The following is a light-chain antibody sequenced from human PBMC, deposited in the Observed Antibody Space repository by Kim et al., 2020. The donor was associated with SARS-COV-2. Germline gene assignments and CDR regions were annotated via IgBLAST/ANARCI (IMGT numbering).Light chain of an antibody. V-gene: IGLV3-1*01. CDR1: KLGDKY. CDR3: QAWDSSTYV. CDR2: QDS. J-gene: IGLJ1*01. Sequence: SVSPAQTASITCSGDKLGDKYASWYQQKPGQSPVVVMYQDSKRPSGIPERFSGSNSGNTATLTISGTQAMDEADYYCQAWDSSTYVFGTGTKVTVL.